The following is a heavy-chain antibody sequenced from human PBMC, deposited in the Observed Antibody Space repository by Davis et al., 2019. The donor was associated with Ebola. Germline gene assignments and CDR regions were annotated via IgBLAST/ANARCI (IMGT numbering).Heavy chain of an antibody. D-gene: IGHD3-3*01. V-gene: IGHV3-21*01. CDR3: ARDPNTNSDFCSGYPGYFDS. CDR1: GFTFSLYN. J-gene: IGHJ4*02. Sequence: PGGSLRLSCAASGFTFSLYNIHWVRQAPGKGLEWVSSISRGSNYIYYADSVRCRFAISRDNGKNSLSLQMKSLRTEYTAVYYCARDPNTNSDFCSGYPGYFDSWGQGTQVTVSS. CDR2: ISRGSNYI.